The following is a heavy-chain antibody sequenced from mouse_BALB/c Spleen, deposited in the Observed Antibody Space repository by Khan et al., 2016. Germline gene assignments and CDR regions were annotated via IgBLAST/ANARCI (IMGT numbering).Heavy chain of an antibody. D-gene: IGHD2-14*01. CDR3: TNRYEAWFTY. CDR2: FHPGSGGT. CDR1: GYTFTDYE. J-gene: IGHJ3*01. Sequence: QVQLKESGAELVRPGASVKLSCKALGYTFTDYEMHWVRQTPVHGLEWIGGFHPGSGGTAYNQSFKGKATLTDDKSSSTAYMELSSLTSEDSDVYYCTNRYEAWFTYWGQGTLVTVSA. V-gene: IGHV1-15*01.